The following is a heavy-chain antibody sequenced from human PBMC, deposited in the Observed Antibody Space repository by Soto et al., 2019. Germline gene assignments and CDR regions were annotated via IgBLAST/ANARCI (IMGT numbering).Heavy chain of an antibody. V-gene: IGHV1-18*01. CDR3: ARDYVDGSLSWSGP. CDR2: ISAYNGNT. CDR1: GYTFTSYG. Sequence: VASVKVSCKASGYTFTSYGISWVRQAPGQGLEWMGWISAYNGNTNYAQKLQGRVTMTTDTSTSTAYMELRSLRSDDTAVYYCARDYVDGSLSWSGPWGQGTLVTVSS. J-gene: IGHJ5*02. D-gene: IGHD6-19*01.